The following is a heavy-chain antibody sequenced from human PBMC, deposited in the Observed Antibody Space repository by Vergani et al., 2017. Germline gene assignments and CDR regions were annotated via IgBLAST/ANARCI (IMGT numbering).Heavy chain of an antibody. D-gene: IGHD2-21*01. CDR3: ARSQGDYWYFDL. CDR1: GYSIGSGFY. Sequence: QVRLEESGPGLVKPSETLSLTCSVSGYSIGSGFYWAWIRQSPGGGLQWLTSIHNRGTTYHNPSLKSRVSVSLYTSNNRFSLNRTSVTATDTAVYYCARSQGDYWYFDLWGPGSLVTVSS. V-gene: IGHV4-38-2*01. J-gene: IGHJ2*01. CDR2: IHNRGTT.